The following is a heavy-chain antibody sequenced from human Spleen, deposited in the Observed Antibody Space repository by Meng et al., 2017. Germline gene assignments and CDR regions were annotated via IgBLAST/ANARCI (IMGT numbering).Heavy chain of an antibody. V-gene: IGHV3-23*01. Sequence: GGSLRLSCAASGFSFSSYAMSWVRQAPGKGLEWVSTVSGSGDNTYYAGSVKGRFTIFRDNSKNKLYLQMNSLTAEDTAVYYCARFPPPENYYYGSGSYYPFDYWGQGTLVTVSS. J-gene: IGHJ4*02. CDR3: ARFPPPENYYYGSGSYYPFDY. CDR1: GFSFSSYA. D-gene: IGHD3-10*01. CDR2: VSGSGDNT.